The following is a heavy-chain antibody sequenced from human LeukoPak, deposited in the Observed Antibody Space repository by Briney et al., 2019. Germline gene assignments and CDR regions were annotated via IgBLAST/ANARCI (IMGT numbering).Heavy chain of an antibody. CDR3: ARENFRGPHYYYGMDV. J-gene: IGHJ6*02. V-gene: IGHV4-59*12. D-gene: IGHD3-10*01. Sequence: SETLSLTCTVTGGSISGYYWNWIRQPPGKGLEWIGYIYYSGGPNYNPSLKSRVTISVDRSKNQFSLKLSSVTAADTAVYYCARENFRGPHYYYGMDVWGQGTTVTVSS. CDR1: GGSISGYY. CDR2: IYYSGGP.